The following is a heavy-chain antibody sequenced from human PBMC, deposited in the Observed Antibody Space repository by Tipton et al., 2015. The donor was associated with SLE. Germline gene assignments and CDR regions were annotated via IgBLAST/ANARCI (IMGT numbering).Heavy chain of an antibody. D-gene: IGHD3/OR15-3a*01. J-gene: IGHJ4*02. CDR1: GYSISSGYY. CDR2: LSHNGVT. CDR3: ARDLGHGGDSDY. Sequence: TLSLTCVVSGYSISSGYYWGWIPQPPGKGLEWIGGLSHNGVTAYNPSPRNRVTIFGDRSKNHFSLSLTSVTAADTAVYYCARDLGHGGDSDYWGQGTLVTVSS. V-gene: IGHV4-38-2*02.